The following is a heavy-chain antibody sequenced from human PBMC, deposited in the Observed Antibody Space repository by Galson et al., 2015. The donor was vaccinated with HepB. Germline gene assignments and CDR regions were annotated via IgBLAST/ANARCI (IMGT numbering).Heavy chain of an antibody. J-gene: IGHJ5*02. V-gene: IGHV4-31*03. D-gene: IGHD3-3*01. CDR3: ARVGGYDFWSGYNWFDP. CDR2: IYYSGST. Sequence: TLSLTCTVSGGSISSGGYYWSWIRQHPGKGLEWIGYIYYSGSTYYNPSLKSRVTISVDTSKNQFSLKLSSVTAADTAVYYCARVGGYDFWSGYNWFDPWGQGTLVTVSS. CDR1: GGSISSGGYY.